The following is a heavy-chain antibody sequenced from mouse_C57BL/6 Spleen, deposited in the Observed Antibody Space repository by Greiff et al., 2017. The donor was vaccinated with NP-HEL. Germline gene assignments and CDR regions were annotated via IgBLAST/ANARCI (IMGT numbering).Heavy chain of an antibody. V-gene: IGHV5-17*01. CDR1: GFTFSDYG. J-gene: IGHJ4*01. Sequence: EVQLVESGGGLVKPGGSLKLSCAASGFTFSDYGMHWVRQAPEKGLEWVAYISSGSSTIYYADTVKGLFTISRDNAKNTLFLQMTSLRSEDTAMYYCARLRSTLYAMDYWGQGTSVTVSS. D-gene: IGHD1-1*01. CDR2: ISSGSSTI. CDR3: ARLRSTLYAMDY.